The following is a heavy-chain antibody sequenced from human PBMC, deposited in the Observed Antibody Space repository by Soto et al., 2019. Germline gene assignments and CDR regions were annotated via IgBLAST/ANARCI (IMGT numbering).Heavy chain of an antibody. CDR2: ISRTGGGT. Sequence: GGSLRLSCAASGFNFSNHAMHWVRQAPGKGLQFVSAISRTGGGTYYADSVKGRFIISRDNAKNTLYLQMGSLRAEDMAVYYWARGGASYFYYGLDVWGLGTTVTVSS. D-gene: IGHD3-10*01. CDR3: ARGGASYFYYGLDV. CDR1: GFNFSNHA. V-gene: IGHV3-64*02. J-gene: IGHJ6*02.